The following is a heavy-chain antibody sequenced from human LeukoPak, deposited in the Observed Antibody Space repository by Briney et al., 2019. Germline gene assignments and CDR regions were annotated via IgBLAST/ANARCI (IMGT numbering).Heavy chain of an antibody. J-gene: IGHJ4*02. D-gene: IGHD3-22*01. Sequence: GGSLRLSCAASGFTFSSYGMHWVRQAPGKGLEWVAVISYDGSNKYYADSVKGRFTISRDNSKNTLYLQMNGLRAEDTAVYYCVVWGEDSSGHRFDHWGQGTLVTVSS. CDR1: GFTFSSYG. CDR3: VVWGEDSSGHRFDH. V-gene: IGHV3-30*03. CDR2: ISYDGSNK.